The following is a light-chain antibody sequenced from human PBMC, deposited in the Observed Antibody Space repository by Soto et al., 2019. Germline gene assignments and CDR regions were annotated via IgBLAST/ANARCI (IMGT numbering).Light chain of an antibody. Sequence: QSVLTQPPSVSGSPGQSITISCIGTSSDVGAYNYVSWYQQHPGKAPKLMIYDVTNRPSGVSNRFSGSKSGNTASLTISGLQAEDEADYCCSSYTTNTTLVFGGGTQLIVL. CDR2: DVT. CDR3: SSYTTNTTLV. V-gene: IGLV2-14*01. J-gene: IGLJ2*01. CDR1: SSDVGAYNY.